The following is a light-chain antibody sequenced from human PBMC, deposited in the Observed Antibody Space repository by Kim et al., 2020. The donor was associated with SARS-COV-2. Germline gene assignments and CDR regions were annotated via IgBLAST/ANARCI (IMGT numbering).Light chain of an antibody. J-gene: IGKJ1*01. CDR1: QSISSW. Sequence: DIQMTQSPSTLSASIGDRVTITCRASQSISSWLAWYQQKPGKAPNLLIYDVSSLESGVPSRFSGSESGTEFTLTISSLHPDDFATYYCQQYNSYPWTFGQGTKVDIK. CDR3: QQYNSYPWT. V-gene: IGKV1-5*01. CDR2: DVS.